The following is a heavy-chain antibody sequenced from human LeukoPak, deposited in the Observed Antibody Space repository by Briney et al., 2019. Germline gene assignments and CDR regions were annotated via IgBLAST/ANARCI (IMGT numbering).Heavy chain of an antibody. CDR3: AREEVWLDHRFFDY. CDR2: ISSSGSTI. Sequence: GGSLRLSCAASGFTFSDYYMSWIRQAPGKGLEWVSYISSSGSTIYYADSVKGRFTISRDNAKNSLYLQMNSLRAEDTAVYYCAREEVWLDHRFFDYWGQGTLVTVSS. J-gene: IGHJ4*02. V-gene: IGHV3-11*04. CDR1: GFTFSDYY. D-gene: IGHD5-12*01.